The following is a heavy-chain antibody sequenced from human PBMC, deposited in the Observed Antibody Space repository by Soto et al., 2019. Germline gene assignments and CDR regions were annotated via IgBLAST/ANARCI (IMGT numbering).Heavy chain of an antibody. CDR2: IIPIFGTA. CDR1: GGTFSSYA. Sequence: QVQLVQSGAEVKKPGSSVKVSCKASGGTFSSYAISWVRQAPGQGLEWMGGIIPIFGTANYAQKFQGRVTIPADESTSTAYMELSSLRSEDTAVYYCARQAITNYCSSTSCYEGWFDPWGQGTLVTVSS. V-gene: IGHV1-69*01. CDR3: ARQAITNYCSSTSCYEGWFDP. J-gene: IGHJ5*02. D-gene: IGHD2-2*01.